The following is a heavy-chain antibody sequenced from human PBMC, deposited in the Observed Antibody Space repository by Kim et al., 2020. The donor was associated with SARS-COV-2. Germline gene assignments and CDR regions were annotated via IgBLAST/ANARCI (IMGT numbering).Heavy chain of an antibody. CDR3: ARVFRYSSSPKYFDY. Sequence: SETLSITCTVSGGSISSSSYYWGWIRQPPGKGLEWIGSIYYSGSTYYNPSLKSRVTISVDTSKNQFSLKLSSVTAADTAVYYCARVFRYSSSPKYFDYWG. J-gene: IGHJ4*01. CDR1: GGSISSSSYY. D-gene: IGHD6-6*01. V-gene: IGHV4-39*07. CDR2: IYYSGST.